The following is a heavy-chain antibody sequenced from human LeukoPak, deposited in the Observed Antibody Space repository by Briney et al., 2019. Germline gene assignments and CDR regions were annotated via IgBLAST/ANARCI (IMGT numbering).Heavy chain of an antibody. J-gene: IGHJ4*02. V-gene: IGHV3-53*01. CDR2: IYSGGST. CDR1: GFTVSSNY. CDR3: ARAVLKWSPTH. Sequence: PGGSLRLSCAASGFTVSSNYMSWVRQAPGKGLEWVSAIYSGGSTYYADSVKGRFTISRDNSKNTLYLQMNSLRAEDTAVYYCARAVLKWSPTHWGQGTLVTVSS. D-gene: IGHD2-15*01.